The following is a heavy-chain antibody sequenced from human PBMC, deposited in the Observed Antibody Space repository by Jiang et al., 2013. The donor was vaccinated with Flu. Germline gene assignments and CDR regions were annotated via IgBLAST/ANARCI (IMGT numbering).Heavy chain of an antibody. V-gene: IGHV4-31*02. Sequence: VSGYSISSGYVLGLDPAAPTGRGVEWIGYIITVGAPTTTRPPTSRVTISVDTSKNQFSLKLSSVTAADTAVYYCARMPEYQLLDYWGQGTLVTVSS. D-gene: IGHD2-2*01. J-gene: IGHJ4*02. CDR1: GYSISSGYV. CDR3: ARMPEYQLLDY. CDR2: IITVGAP.